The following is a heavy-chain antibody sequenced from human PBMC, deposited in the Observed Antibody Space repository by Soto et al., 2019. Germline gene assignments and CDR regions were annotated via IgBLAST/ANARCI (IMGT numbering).Heavy chain of an antibody. D-gene: IGHD3-10*01. J-gene: IGHJ6*01. CDR3: VRQGIGFLHGLVDV. Sequence: QVQVQQSGPGLVKPSETLSLTCTVSSGPSKSHNWGWIRQPPGRGLEWIGYVYDTWSTSYNPSLTSRVTGSADTSTNRISRTLRLVTAAVTAVYYCVRQGIGFLHGLVDVWGQGTTVIVSS. CDR2: VYDTWST. V-gene: IGHV4-59*08. CDR1: SGPSKSHN.